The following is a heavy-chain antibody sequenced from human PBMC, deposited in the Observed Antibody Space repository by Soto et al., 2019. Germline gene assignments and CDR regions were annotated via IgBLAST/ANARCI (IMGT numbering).Heavy chain of an antibody. V-gene: IGHV2-26*04. J-gene: IGHJ5*02. CDR1: GFSLSNAGLG. D-gene: IGHD6-13*01. CDR2: IFSNDEK. CDR3: ASTYSTSWYWFDP. Sequence: QVTVKESGPVLVKPTETHTLTCTVSGFSLSNAGLGVSWIRQPPGKALEWLAHIFSNDEKSYSTSLKSRFTISKDTSKSQVVLTMTNMDPVDTATYYCASTYSTSWYWFDPWGQGTLVTVSS.